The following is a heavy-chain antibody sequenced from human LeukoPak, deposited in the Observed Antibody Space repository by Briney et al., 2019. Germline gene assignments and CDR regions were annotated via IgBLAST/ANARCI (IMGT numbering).Heavy chain of an antibody. CDR3: AREYYYDSSGYDY. D-gene: IGHD3-22*01. J-gene: IGHJ4*02. CDR1: GGSISSYY. Sequence: SETLSLTCTVSGGSISSYYWGWIRQPPGKGLEWIGSIYHRGSTYYNPSLKSRVIISLDTSKNRFSLKLNSVTAADTAVYYCAREYYYDSSGYDYWGQGTLVTVSS. CDR2: IYHRGST. V-gene: IGHV4-38-2*02.